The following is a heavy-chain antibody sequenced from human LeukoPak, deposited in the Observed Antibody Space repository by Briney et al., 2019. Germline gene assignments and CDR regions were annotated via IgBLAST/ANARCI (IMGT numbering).Heavy chain of an antibody. Sequence: SETLSLTCTVSGGSISSYYWSWIRQPPGKGLEWIGYIYYSGRTDYSPSLKSRVTISADTSKNQFSLKLSSVTAADTAVYYCARGEYSSSYYYYYYMDVWAKGTTVTVSS. V-gene: IGHV4-59*01. D-gene: IGHD6-6*01. CDR1: GGSISSYY. CDR2: IYYSGRT. J-gene: IGHJ6*03. CDR3: ARGEYSSSYYYYYYMDV.